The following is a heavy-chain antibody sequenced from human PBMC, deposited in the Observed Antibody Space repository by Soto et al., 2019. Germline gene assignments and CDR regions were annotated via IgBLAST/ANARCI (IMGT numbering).Heavy chain of an antibody. D-gene: IGHD2-15*01. CDR2: IYYSGST. CDR1: GGSISSGGYY. J-gene: IGHJ6*02. V-gene: IGHV4-31*03. Sequence: PSETLSLTCTVSGGSISSGGYYWSWIRQHTGKGLEWIGYIYYSGSTYYNPSLKSRVTISVDTSKNQFSLKLSSVTAADTAVYYCARARVVASRYYYGMDVWGQGTTVTVSS. CDR3: ARARVVASRYYYGMDV.